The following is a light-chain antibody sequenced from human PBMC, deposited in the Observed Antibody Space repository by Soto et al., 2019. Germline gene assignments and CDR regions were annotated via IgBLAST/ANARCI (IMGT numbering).Light chain of an antibody. CDR2: AAS. J-gene: IGKJ4*01. CDR1: QGIGNF. V-gene: IGKV1-27*01. CDR3: HRYNSVPLT. Sequence: DIEMTQSPSSLSASLRDTVTITCRASQGIGNFLAWYQQKPGDVPKLLIYAASTVQSGGPSRFSGSGSGTDFTLTISSLQPEDVATYFCHRYNSVPLTFGGGTKVDIK.